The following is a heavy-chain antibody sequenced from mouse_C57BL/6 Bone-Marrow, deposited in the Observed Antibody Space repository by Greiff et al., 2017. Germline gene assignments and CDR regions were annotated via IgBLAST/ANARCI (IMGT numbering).Heavy chain of an antibody. V-gene: IGHV3-6*01. D-gene: IGHD2-4*01. CDR3: ARRHNDYDAWYFDV. J-gene: IGHJ1*03. CDR2: ISYDGSN. CDR1: GYSITSGYY. Sequence: DVKLVESGPGLVKPSQSLSLTCSVTGYSITSGYYWNWIRQFPGNKLEWMGYISYDGSNNYNPSLKNRISITRDTSKNQFFLKLNSVTTEDTATYDCARRHNDYDAWYFDVWGTGTTVTVSS.